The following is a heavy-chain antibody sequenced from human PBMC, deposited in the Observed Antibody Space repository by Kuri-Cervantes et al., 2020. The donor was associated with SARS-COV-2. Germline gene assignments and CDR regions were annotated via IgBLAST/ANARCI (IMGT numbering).Heavy chain of an antibody. J-gene: IGHJ4*02. CDR3: ARGFELDY. CDR2: IKQDGSEK. D-gene: IGHD5-12*01. V-gene: IGHV3-7*03. Sequence: GESLKISCAASGFTLSHNWMSWVRQAPGKGLERVANIKQDGSEKYYVDSVKGRFAISRDNPKNSLYLQLNSLRAEDTAMYYCARGFELDYWGQGTLVTVSS. CDR1: GFTLSHNW.